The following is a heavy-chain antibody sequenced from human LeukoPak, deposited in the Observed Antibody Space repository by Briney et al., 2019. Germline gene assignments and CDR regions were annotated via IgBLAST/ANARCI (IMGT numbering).Heavy chain of an antibody. CDR2: IYSGGST. J-gene: IGHJ6*02. CDR3: AREIVVVVAATRHYGMDV. V-gene: IGHV3-66*01. D-gene: IGHD2-15*01. Sequence: GGSLRLSCAASGFTVSSNYMSWVRQAPGKGLEWVSVIYSGGSTYYADSVKGRFTISRDNSKNTLYLQMNSLRAEDTAVYYCAREIVVVVAATRHYGMDVWGQGTTVTVSS. CDR1: GFTVSSNY.